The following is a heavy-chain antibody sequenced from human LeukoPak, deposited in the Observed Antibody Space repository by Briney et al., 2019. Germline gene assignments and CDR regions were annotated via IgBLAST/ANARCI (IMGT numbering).Heavy chain of an antibody. J-gene: IGHJ3*02. CDR2: IYFSGST. CDR3: ARSSVTTVPQATAAFDI. V-gene: IGHV4-39*07. D-gene: IGHD4-17*01. CDR1: GGSLSSSSYY. Sequence: SETLSLTCTFSGGSLSSSSYYWGWIRQPPGKGLEWIGSIYFSGSTYYNPSLKSRVTISVDKSKNQFSLKLSSVTAADTAVYYCARSSVTTVPQATAAFDIWGQGTMVTVSS.